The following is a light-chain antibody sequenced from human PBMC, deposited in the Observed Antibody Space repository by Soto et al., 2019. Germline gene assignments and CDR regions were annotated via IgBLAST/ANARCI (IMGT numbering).Light chain of an antibody. CDR2: EVS. J-gene: IGLJ1*01. Sequence: QSALTQPASVSGSPGQSITISCTGTSSDVGGYNYVSWYQQHPGKAPKLMIYEVSNRPSGVSDRFSGSKSGNSASLTISGLQAEDEADYYCNSYTSSINLYVFGTGTKVTVL. CDR3: NSYTSSINLYV. CDR1: SSDVGGYNY. V-gene: IGLV2-14*01.